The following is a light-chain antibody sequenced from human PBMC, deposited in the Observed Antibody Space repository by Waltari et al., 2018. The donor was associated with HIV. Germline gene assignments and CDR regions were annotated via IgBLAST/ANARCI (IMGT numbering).Light chain of an antibody. CDR2: AAS. Sequence: APLSCRAIQSLSANLAWYQQKPGQPSRLLIYAASTRATGVPARFSGRGSGTEFTLTISGLQSDDSATYYCQQYNKWPPYTFGQGTKVEIK. CDR1: QSLSAN. V-gene: IGKV3-15*01. CDR3: QQYNKWPPYT. J-gene: IGKJ2*01.